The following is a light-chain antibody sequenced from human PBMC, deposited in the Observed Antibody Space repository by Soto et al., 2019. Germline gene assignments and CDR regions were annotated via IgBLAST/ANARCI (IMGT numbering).Light chain of an antibody. CDR3: HQYNSFSPWT. J-gene: IGKJ1*01. CDR1: QSISSY. Sequence: DIQMTQSPSSLSASVGDRVTITCRASQSISSYLNWYQQKPGKAPKVLIYAASSLQSGVPSRFSGSGSGTDFTLSISSLQPEDFATYYCHQYNSFSPWTFGQGTKVGIK. V-gene: IGKV1-39*01. CDR2: AAS.